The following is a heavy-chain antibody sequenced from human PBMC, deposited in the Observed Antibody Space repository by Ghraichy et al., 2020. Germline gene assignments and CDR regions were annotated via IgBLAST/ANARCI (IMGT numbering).Heavy chain of an antibody. V-gene: IGHV3-48*02. CDR3: ARVGGGYDSYWYFDL. Sequence: GESLNISCAASGFTFSSYSMNWVRQAPGKGLEWVSYISSSTSTIYYADSVKGRFTISRDNAKNSLYLQMNSLRDEDTAVYYCARVGGGYDSYWYFDLWGRGTLVTVSS. CDR1: GFTFSSYS. J-gene: IGHJ2*01. CDR2: ISSSTSTI. D-gene: IGHD5-12*01.